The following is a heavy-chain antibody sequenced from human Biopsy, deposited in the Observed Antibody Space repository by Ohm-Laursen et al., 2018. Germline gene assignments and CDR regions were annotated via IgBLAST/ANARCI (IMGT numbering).Heavy chain of an antibody. D-gene: IGHD3-10*01. CDR2: VTGSGRST. J-gene: IGHJ5*02. V-gene: IGHV3-23*01. CDR3: AKGRSGGTGHGNWFDP. Sequence: SLRLSCAASGFTFSGYAISWVRQGPEKGLEWVSVVTGSGRSTYYTDSVKGRFSISRDNSKNTLYLQMNSLRVEDTAVYYCAKGRSGGTGHGNWFDPWGQGTLVIVSS. CDR1: GFTFSGYA.